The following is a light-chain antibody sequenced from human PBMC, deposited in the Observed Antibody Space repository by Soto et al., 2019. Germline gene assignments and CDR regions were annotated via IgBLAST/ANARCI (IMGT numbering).Light chain of an antibody. J-gene: IGLJ2*01. CDR1: SSNIGSNT. Sequence: QSVLTQPPSASGTPGQRVTISCSGSSSNIGSNTVNWYQHLPGTAPKLLIYTNDQRPSGVPDRFSCSKSGTSASLAISGLQSEDEADYYCAAWDDSLNGGVFGGGTKVTVL. CDR2: TND. CDR3: AAWDDSLNGGV. V-gene: IGLV1-44*01.